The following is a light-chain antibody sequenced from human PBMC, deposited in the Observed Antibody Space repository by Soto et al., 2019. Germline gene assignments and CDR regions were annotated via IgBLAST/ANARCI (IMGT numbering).Light chain of an antibody. J-gene: IGLJ1*01. V-gene: IGLV2-14*01. Sequence: QSALTQPASVSGSPGQSITISCTGTSSDVGGYHYVSWYQQHPGKAPKLMIFDVNNRPSGVSNRFSGSKSGNTASLTISGLQAEDEADYYCCSYTSSSTYVFGTGTKVTVL. CDR1: SSDVGGYHY. CDR2: DVN. CDR3: CSYTSSSTYV.